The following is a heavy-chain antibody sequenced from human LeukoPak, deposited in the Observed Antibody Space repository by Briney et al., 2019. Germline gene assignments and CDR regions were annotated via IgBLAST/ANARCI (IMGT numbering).Heavy chain of an antibody. J-gene: IGHJ3*02. D-gene: IGHD4-17*01. CDR2: IYQSVST. CDR1: GYSISSDYC. Sequence: SETLSLTCAVSGYSISSDYCWGWIRQPSGKGLEWIGSIYQSVSTYYNPSLKSRVTISVDTSKNQFSLKLSSVTAAGTAVYYCARNKSTVTTSRHDAFDIWGQGTMVTVSS. V-gene: IGHV4-38-2*01. CDR3: ARNKSTVTTSRHDAFDI.